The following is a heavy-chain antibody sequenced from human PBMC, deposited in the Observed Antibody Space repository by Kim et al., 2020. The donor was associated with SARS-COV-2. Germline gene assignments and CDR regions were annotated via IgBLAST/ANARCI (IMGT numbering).Heavy chain of an antibody. CDR2: ISSSSSYI. V-gene: IGHV3-21*01. D-gene: IGHD3-16*02. J-gene: IGHJ6*02. CDR3: ATEPPHYDYVWGSYRSHGMDV. Sequence: GGSLRLSCAASGFTFSSYSMNWVRQAPGKGLEWVSSISSSSSYIYYADSVKGRFTISRDNAKNSLYLQMNSLRAEDTAVYYCATEPPHYDYVWGSYRSHGMDVWGQGTTVTVSS. CDR1: GFTFSSYS.